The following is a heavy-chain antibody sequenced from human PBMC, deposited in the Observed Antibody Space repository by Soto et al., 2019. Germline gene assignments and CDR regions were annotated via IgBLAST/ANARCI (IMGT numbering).Heavy chain of an antibody. V-gene: IGHV4-61*02. J-gene: IGHJ5*02. CDR1: GGSMSSEGYY. Sequence: SETLSLTCTVSGGSMSSEGYYWSWIRQPPGKGLEWIGRIYATGSSDYNPSLKSRITISVDMSKKQFSLTLRSVTAADTAMYYCVRDGTKNLRDWFDPWGQGILVTVS. CDR2: IYATGSS. CDR3: VRDGTKNLRDWFDP. D-gene: IGHD1-1*01.